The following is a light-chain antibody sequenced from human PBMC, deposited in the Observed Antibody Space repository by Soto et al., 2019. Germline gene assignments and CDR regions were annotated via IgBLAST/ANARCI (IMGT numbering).Light chain of an antibody. CDR2: GNS. Sequence: QSVLTQPPSVSGAPGQRVTISCTGSSSNIGAGYDVHWYQQLPGTAPKLHIYGNSNRPSGVPDRFSGSKSGTSASLAITGLQAEDGADHYCQSYDSSLSGWVFGGGTKLTVL. CDR1: SSNIGAGYD. J-gene: IGLJ3*02. CDR3: QSYDSSLSGWV. V-gene: IGLV1-40*01.